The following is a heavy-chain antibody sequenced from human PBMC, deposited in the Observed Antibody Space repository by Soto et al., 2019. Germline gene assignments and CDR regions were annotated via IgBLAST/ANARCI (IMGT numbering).Heavy chain of an antibody. CDR2: INHSGST. V-gene: IGHV4-34*01. J-gene: IGHJ6*03. D-gene: IGHD2-2*01. Sequence: PSETLSLTCAVYGGSFSGYYWSWIRQPPGKGLEWIGEINHSGSTNYNPSLKSRVTISVDTSKNQFSLKLSSVTAADTAVYYCARVRRAIVVVPAATTQPYYYYYYYMDVWGKGTTVTVS. CDR3: ARVRRAIVVVPAATTQPYYYYYYYMDV. CDR1: GGSFSGYY.